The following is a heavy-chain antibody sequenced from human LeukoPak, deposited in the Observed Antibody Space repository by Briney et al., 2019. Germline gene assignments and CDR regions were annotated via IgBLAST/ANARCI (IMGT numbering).Heavy chain of an antibody. CDR1: GVSVSNHY. D-gene: IGHD6-19*01. Sequence: SETLSLTCSVSGVSVSNHYWSWIRQPPGKGLEWIGWFYYSGGTYFNPSLGSRVTISADTSRNHLSLNLRSLTAADTAVYCARHSSGWHFDSWGQGALVTVSS. CDR3: ARHSSGWHFDS. J-gene: IGHJ4*02. V-gene: IGHV4-59*02. CDR2: FYYSGGT.